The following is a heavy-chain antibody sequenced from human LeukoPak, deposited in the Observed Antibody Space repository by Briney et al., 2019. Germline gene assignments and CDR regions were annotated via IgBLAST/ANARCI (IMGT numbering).Heavy chain of an antibody. Sequence: PVKVSCKASGGTFSSYAISWVRQAPGQGLEWMGGIIPIFGTANYAQKFQGRVTITADESTSTAYMELSSLRSEDTAVYYCAIRGSGYYYGYFDYWGQGTLVTVSS. V-gene: IGHV1-69*13. CDR3: AIRGSGYYYGYFDY. J-gene: IGHJ4*02. CDR1: GGTFSSYA. D-gene: IGHD3-22*01. CDR2: IIPIFGTA.